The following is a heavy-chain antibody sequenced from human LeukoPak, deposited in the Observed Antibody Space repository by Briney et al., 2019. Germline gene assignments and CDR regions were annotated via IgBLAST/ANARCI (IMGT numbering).Heavy chain of an antibody. Sequence: GGSLRLSCAASGFTFSSHGMSWVRQAPGKGLEWVAGISGSGGSTYYADSVEGRFTISRDNSKNTLYLQMNSLRAEDTAIYYCAKGDLGQCSGAICYIFDHWGQGTLVTVS. J-gene: IGHJ4*02. CDR3: AKGDLGQCSGAICYIFDH. V-gene: IGHV3-23*01. CDR2: ISGSGGST. D-gene: IGHD2-15*01. CDR1: GFTFSSHG.